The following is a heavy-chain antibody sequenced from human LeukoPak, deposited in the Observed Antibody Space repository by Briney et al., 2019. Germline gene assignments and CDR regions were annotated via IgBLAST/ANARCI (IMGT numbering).Heavy chain of an antibody. CDR1: GYSISSGYY. V-gene: IGHV4-38-2*01. CDR3: ARAPPRADILTGYYLTRFDP. Sequence: SETLSLTCAVSGYSISSGYYWGWIRQPPGKGLEWIGRIYHSGSTYYNPSLKSRVTISVDTSKNQFSLKLSSVTAADTAVYYCARAPPRADILTGYYLTRFDPWGQGTLVTVSS. J-gene: IGHJ5*02. CDR2: IYHSGST. D-gene: IGHD3-9*01.